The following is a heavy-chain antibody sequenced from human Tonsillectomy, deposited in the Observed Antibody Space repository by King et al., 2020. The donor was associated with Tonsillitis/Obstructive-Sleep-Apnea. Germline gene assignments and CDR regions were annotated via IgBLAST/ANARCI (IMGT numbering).Heavy chain of an antibody. CDR2: ISSSSSYT. J-gene: IGHJ6*03. CDR1: GFTFSDYY. V-gene: IGHV3-11*05. CDR3: ARPYATDYYYYYYMDV. Sequence: VQLVESGGGLVKPGGSLRLSCAASGFTFSDYYMSWIRQAPGKGLEWVSYISSSSSYTNSADFLRGGFTTSRDNAKNSLYLQMNSLRAEDTAVYYCARPYATDYYYYYYMDVWGKGTTVTVSS. D-gene: IGHD2-8*01.